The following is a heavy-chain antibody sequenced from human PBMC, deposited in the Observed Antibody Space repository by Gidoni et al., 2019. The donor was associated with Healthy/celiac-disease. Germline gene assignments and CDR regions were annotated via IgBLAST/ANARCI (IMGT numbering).Heavy chain of an antibody. CDR1: GGSIRSSSYY. CDR2: IYYSGST. J-gene: IGHJ5*02. V-gene: IGHV4-39*01. CDR3: ARPDGPPGSNWFDP. Sequence: QLQLQESGPGRVKPSETLSLTCTVSGGSIRSSSYYWGWTRQPPGKGLVWVGRIYYSGSTYYDPSLNSRVTISVDTSKNQFSLKLGSVTAADTAVYYCARPDGPPGSNWFDPWGQGTLVTVSS.